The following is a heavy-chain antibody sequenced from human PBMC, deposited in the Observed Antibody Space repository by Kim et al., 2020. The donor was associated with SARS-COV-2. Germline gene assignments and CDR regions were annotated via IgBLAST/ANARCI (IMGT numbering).Heavy chain of an antibody. CDR3: ARSTMTTPRKSFDY. V-gene: IGHV5-51*01. J-gene: IGHJ4*02. Sequence: YSPSFQGQVTISADKSITTAYLQWSSLKASDTAMYYCARSTMTTPRKSFDYWGQGTLVTVSS. D-gene: IGHD4-17*01.